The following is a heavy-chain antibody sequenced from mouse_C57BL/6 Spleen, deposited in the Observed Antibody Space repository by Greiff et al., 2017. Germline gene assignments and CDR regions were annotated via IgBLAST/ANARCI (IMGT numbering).Heavy chain of an antibody. J-gene: IGHJ4*01. Sequence: EVMLVESGGGLVKPGGSLKLSCAASGFTFSDYGMHWVRQAPEKGLEWVAYISSGSSTIYYADTVKGRFTIPRDNAKNTLFLQMTSLRSEDTAMYYCARERYYGSSYAGYAMDYWGQGTSVTVSS. CDR1: GFTFSDYG. CDR3: ARERYYGSSYAGYAMDY. CDR2: ISSGSSTI. V-gene: IGHV5-17*01. D-gene: IGHD1-1*01.